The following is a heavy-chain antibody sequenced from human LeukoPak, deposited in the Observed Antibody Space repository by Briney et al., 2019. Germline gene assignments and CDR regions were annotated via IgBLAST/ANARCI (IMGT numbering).Heavy chain of an antibody. J-gene: IGHJ1*01. D-gene: IGHD3-22*01. Sequence: SETLSLTCSVSGDSVSRSDSYWDWIRQPPGKGLEWIGTIYHSGRTYYSPSLKSRVTMSVDPSNNQFSLNLRSVTAADTALYYCARRRYYDGSGYLEWGQGTLLSVSS. CDR1: GDSVSRSDSY. CDR2: IYHSGRT. V-gene: IGHV4-39*01. CDR3: ARRRYYDGSGYLE.